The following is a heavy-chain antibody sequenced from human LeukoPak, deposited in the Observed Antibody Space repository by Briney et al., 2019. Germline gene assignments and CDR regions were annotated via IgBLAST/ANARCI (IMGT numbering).Heavy chain of an antibody. CDR1: GYTFTSYY. V-gene: IGHV1-46*01. CDR3: ARVRMDYSSSWYRPGDYYYYMDV. D-gene: IGHD6-13*01. Sequence: GAPVKVSCKASGYTFTSYYMHWVRQAPGQGLEWMGIINPSGGSTSYAQKFQGRVTMTRDTSISTAYMELSSLRSEDTAVYYCARVRMDYSSSWYRPGDYYYYMDVWGKGTTVTVSS. CDR2: INPSGGST. J-gene: IGHJ6*03.